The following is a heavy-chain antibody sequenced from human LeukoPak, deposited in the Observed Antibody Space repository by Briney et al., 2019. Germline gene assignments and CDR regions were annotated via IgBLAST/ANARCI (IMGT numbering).Heavy chain of an antibody. CDR3: ARDRGSGSDHRARPDTRYYYYGMDV. V-gene: IGHV3-48*03. Sequence: PGGSLRLSCAASGFTFSSYEMNWVRQAPGQGLEWVSYISSSGRTIYYADSVKGRFTISRDNAKNSLYLQMNSLRAEYTAVYYCARDRGSGSDHRARPDTRYYYYGMDVWGKGTTVTVSS. CDR1: GFTFSSYE. J-gene: IGHJ6*04. D-gene: IGHD3-10*01. CDR2: ISSSGRTI.